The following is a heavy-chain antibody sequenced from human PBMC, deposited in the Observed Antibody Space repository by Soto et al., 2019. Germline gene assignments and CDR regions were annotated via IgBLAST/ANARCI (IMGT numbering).Heavy chain of an antibody. D-gene: IGHD2-21*02. J-gene: IGHJ4*02. CDR1: GGSMSKFY. V-gene: IGHV4-4*07. Sequence: QVQVQESVPGLVKPSETLSLTCSVSGGSMSKFYWSWIRKTAGKGLEWMGRVYATGTRDYNPSLRSRSAMSVDISKKTFSLRLKSVTAADTGVYYCVRDGSNTLWDCIDNWGQGILVTVSS. CDR2: VYATGTR. CDR3: VRDGSNTLWDCIDN.